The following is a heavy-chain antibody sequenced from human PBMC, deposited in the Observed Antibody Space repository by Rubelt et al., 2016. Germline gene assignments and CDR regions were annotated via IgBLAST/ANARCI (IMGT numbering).Heavy chain of an antibody. Sequence: GSGGGVVQPGRSLRLSCAASGFTFSSYTMHWVRQTPAKGLEWVAVISYDGSNKYYADSVKGRFTISRDNSKNTLYLQMNSLRVEDTAVYHCARVPVGSFYGYYFDYWGQGTLVTVSS. CDR1: GFTFSSYT. J-gene: IGHJ4*02. CDR3: ARVPVGSFYGYYFDY. D-gene: IGHD2-15*01. CDR2: ISYDGSNK. V-gene: IGHV3-30*04.